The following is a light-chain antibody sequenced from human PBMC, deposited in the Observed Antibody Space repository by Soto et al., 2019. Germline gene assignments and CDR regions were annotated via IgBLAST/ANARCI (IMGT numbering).Light chain of an antibody. Sequence: QSALTQPRSVSGSPGQSVTISCTGTSSDVGGYNYVSWYQQHPGKAPKLMIYGVSKRPSGVPDRFSGSKSGNAASLIISWLHAEDEAAYYCCSYAGSYTDVVFGGGTKLTVL. CDR2: GVS. J-gene: IGLJ2*01. CDR3: CSYAGSYTDVV. CDR1: SSDVGGYNY. V-gene: IGLV2-11*01.